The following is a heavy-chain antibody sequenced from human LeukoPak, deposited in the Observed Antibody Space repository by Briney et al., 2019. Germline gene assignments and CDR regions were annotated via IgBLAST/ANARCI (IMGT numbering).Heavy chain of an antibody. CDR1: GGSISSSSYY. CDR3: ATQTTVRMVPYYFDY. J-gene: IGHJ4*02. CDR2: IYYSGST. Sequence: SETLSLTCTVSGGSISSSSYYWGWIRQPPGKGLEWIGSIYYSGSTHHNPSLKSRVTISVDTSKNQFSLKLSSVTAADTAVYYCATQTTVRMVPYYFDYWGQGTLATVSS. D-gene: IGHD3-10*01. V-gene: IGHV4-39*01.